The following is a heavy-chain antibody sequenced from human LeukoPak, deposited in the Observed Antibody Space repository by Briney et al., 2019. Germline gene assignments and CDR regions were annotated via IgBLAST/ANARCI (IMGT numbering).Heavy chain of an antibody. Sequence: GGSLRLSCAASGFTFSSYAMSWVRQAPGKGLEWVSAISGSGGSTYYADSVKGRFTISRDNSKNTLYLQMNSLRAEDTAAYYCAGKNGYSSSWGYYFDYWGQGTLVTVSS. CDR2: ISGSGGST. D-gene: IGHD6-13*01. CDR3: AGKNGYSSSWGYYFDY. J-gene: IGHJ4*02. CDR1: GFTFSSYA. V-gene: IGHV3-23*01.